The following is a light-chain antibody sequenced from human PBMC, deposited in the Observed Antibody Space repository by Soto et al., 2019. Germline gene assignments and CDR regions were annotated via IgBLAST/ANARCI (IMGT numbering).Light chain of an antibody. Sequence: NFMLTQPHSVSESPGKTVTISCTRSSGSLASNSVQWFQQRPGSAPTTVIYEDDRRPSGVPDRFSGSTDSSSSSASLTISGLKTEDEADYYCQSYDSSNQHVMFGGGTKLTVL. CDR1: SGSLASNS. V-gene: IGLV6-57*04. CDR2: EDD. CDR3: QSYDSSNQHVM. J-gene: IGLJ3*02.